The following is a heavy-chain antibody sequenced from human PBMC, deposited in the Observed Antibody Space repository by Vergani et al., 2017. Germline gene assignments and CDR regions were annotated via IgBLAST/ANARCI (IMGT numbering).Heavy chain of an antibody. Sequence: QVQVVQSGAEVKKSGASVKVSCKTSGYTFSNYYMHWVRQAPGQGLEWMGIINPSGGHTNYAQKFQGRDTMTRDTSPSTVYMELSSLRSENTAIYYCARGDYGILTGFRYWGQGTLVTVSA. CDR2: INPSGGHT. D-gene: IGHD3-9*01. CDR3: ARGDYGILTGFRY. J-gene: IGHJ4*02. V-gene: IGHV1-46*03. CDR1: GYTFSNYY.